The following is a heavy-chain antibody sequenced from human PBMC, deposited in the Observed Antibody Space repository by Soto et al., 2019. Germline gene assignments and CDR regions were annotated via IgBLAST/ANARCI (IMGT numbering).Heavy chain of an antibody. CDR3: ARAAGDGYNSGTTSWFDP. CDR1: GGSISSYY. D-gene: IGHD5-12*01. V-gene: IGHV4-59*01. CDR2: IYYSGST. Sequence: SETLSLTCTVSGGSISSYYWSWIRQPPGKGLEWIGYIYYSGSTNYNPSLKSRVTISVDTSKNQFSLKLSSVTAADTAVYYCARAAGDGYNSGTTSWFDPWGQGTLVTVSS. J-gene: IGHJ5*02.